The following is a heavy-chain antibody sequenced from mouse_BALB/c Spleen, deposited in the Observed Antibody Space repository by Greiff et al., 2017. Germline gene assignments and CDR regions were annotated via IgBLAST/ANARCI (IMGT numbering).Heavy chain of an antibody. V-gene: IGHV1-87*01. D-gene: IGHD1-3*01. J-gene: IGHJ4*01. CDR3: ARELEDAMDY. CDR2: IYPGDGDT. Sequence: VQLQQSGAELARPGASVKLSCKASGYTFTSYWMQWVKQRPGQGLEWIGAIYPGDGDTRYTQKFKGKATLTADKSSSTAYMQLSSLASEDSAVYYCARELEDAMDYWGQGTSVTVSS. CDR1: GYTFTSYW.